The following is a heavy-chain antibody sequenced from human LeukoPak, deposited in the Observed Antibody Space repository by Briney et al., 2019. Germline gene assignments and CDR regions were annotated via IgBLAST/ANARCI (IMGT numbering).Heavy chain of an antibody. CDR1: GYTFTSYD. V-gene: IGHV1-8*03. CDR3: VRALYDFWSGYYFFDP. CDR2: MNPNSGNT. J-gene: IGHJ5*02. D-gene: IGHD3-3*01. Sequence: ASVKVSCKASGYTFTSYDINWVRQATGQGLEWMGWMNPNSGNTGYAQKFQGRVTITRNTSISTAYMELSSLRSEDTAVYYCVRALYDFWSGYYFFDPWGQGTLVTVSS.